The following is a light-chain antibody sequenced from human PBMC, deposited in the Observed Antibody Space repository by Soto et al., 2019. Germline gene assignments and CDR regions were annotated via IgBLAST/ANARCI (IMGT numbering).Light chain of an antibody. CDR2: AAS. CDR3: EQRYSPPFT. J-gene: IGKJ4*01. Sequence: DIQMTQSPSSLSASVGDRVTITCRASQNIDTYVNWYQQKSGKAPNLLIYAASTLQSGVPSRFSGSGSGKDFTLTISSLHHAAVATYFGEQRYSPPFTFGGGAKVEIK. V-gene: IGKV1-39*01. CDR1: QNIDTY.